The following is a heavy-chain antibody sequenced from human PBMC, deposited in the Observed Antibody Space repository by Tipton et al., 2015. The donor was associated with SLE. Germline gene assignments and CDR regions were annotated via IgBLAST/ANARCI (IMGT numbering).Heavy chain of an antibody. Sequence: TLSLTCTVSGGSISSSSYYWTWIRQPAGKGLERIGRIYTSGSTHYNPSLKSRVTISLDTSKNQFSLKLSSVTAADTAVYYCARTQLRVSPNAFDIWGQGTMVTVSS. J-gene: IGHJ3*02. V-gene: IGHV4-61*02. CDR2: IYTSGST. CDR1: GGSISSSSYY. CDR3: ARTQLRVSPNAFDI. D-gene: IGHD3-3*01.